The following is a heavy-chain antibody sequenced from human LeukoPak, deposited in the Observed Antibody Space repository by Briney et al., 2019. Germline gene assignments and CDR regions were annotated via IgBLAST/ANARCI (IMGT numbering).Heavy chain of an antibody. CDR1: GFTFRSYA. V-gene: IGHV3-64D*09. Sequence: GGSLRLSCAASGFTFRSYAMHWVRQAPGKGLEYVSAISSNGGGTYYADSVKGRFTISRDNSKNTLYLQMSSLRAEDTAVYYCVKDPDYGNDWFGPWGQGTLVTVSS. D-gene: IGHD4-17*01. CDR2: ISSNGGGT. CDR3: VKDPDYGNDWFGP. J-gene: IGHJ5*02.